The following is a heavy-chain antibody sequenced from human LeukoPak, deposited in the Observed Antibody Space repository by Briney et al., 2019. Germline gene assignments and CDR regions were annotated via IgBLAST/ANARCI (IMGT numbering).Heavy chain of an antibody. CDR1: GFTVSSSY. Sequence: GSLRLSCAASGFTVSSSYMSWIRQPPGKGLEWIGEINHSGSTNYNPSLKSRVTISVDTSKNQFSLKLSSVTAADTAVYYCARVGYYYGSGTDYWGQGTLVTVSS. J-gene: IGHJ4*02. D-gene: IGHD3-10*01. CDR2: INHSGST. CDR3: ARVGYYYGSGTDY. V-gene: IGHV4-34*01.